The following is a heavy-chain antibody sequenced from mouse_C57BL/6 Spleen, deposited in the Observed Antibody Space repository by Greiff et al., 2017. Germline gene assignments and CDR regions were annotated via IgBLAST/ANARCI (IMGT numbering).Heavy chain of an antibody. D-gene: IGHD1-1*01. CDR2: IYPGDGDT. V-gene: IGHV1-82*01. CDR1: GYAFSSSW. CDR3: AIYYGSSYVEFAY. J-gene: IGHJ3*01. Sequence: QVQLKESGPELVKPGASVKISCKASGYAFSSSWMNWVKQRPGKGLEWIGRIYPGDGDTNYNGKFKGKATLTADKSSSTAYMQLSSLTSEDSAVYFCAIYYGSSYVEFAYWGQGTLVTVSA.